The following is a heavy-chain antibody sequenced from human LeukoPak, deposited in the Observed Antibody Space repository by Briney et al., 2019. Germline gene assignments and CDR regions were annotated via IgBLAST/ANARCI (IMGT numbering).Heavy chain of an antibody. CDR2: IWPSGST. D-gene: IGHD2-21*01. J-gene: IGHJ4*02. CDR3: AGKGPEHLPTYFDH. V-gene: IGHV4-30-2*06. Sequence: SETLSLTCSVSGVSISSGPYFWRWIRQSPGQGLEWIAYIWPSGSTNYTPSLSGRVAISLDKSRNHFTLMVTAVTAADTAFYYCAGKGPEHLPTYFDHWGRGTLVTVSS. CDR1: GVSISSGPYF.